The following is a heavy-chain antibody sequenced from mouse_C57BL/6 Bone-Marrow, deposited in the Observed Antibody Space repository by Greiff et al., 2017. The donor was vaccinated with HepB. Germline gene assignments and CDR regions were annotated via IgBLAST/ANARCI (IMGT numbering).Heavy chain of an antibody. CDR2: ISDGGSYT. V-gene: IGHV5-4*01. CDR3: ARTFITTAN. Sequence: EVQLVESGGGLVKPGGSLKLSCAASGFTFSSYAMSWVRQTPEKRLEWVATISDGGSYTYYPDNVKGRFTISRDNAKNNLYLQMRHLKSEDTAMYYCARTFITTANWGQGTVVTVYA. CDR1: GFTFSSYA. J-gene: IGHJ3*01. D-gene: IGHD1-1*01.